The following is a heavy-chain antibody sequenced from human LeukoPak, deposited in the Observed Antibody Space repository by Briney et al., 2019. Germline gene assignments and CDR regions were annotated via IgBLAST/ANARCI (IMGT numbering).Heavy chain of an antibody. CDR1: GGTFSSYA. V-gene: IGHV1-69*01. Sequence: SVKVSCKASGGTFSSYAISWVRQAPGQGLEWMGGIIPIFGTASYAQKFQGRVTITADESTSTAYMELRSLRSEDTAVYYCARDRGTIFGVVTAYYYYYMDVWGKGTTVTVSS. CDR3: ARDRGTIFGVVTAYYYYYMDV. J-gene: IGHJ6*03. CDR2: IIPIFGTA. D-gene: IGHD3-3*01.